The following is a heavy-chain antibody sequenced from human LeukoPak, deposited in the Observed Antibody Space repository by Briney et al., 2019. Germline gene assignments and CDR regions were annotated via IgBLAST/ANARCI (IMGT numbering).Heavy chain of an antibody. CDR3: ARHQYDYVWGSYRPGPPDI. CDR2: INHSVST. J-gene: IGHJ3*02. V-gene: IGHV4-34*01. CDR1: GGSISSYY. Sequence: SETLSLTCTVSGGSISSYYWSWIRQPPGKGLEWIGEINHSVSTNYNPSLKSRVTISVDTSKNQFSLKLSSVTAADTAVYYCARHQYDYVWGSYRPGPPDIWGQGTMVTVSS. D-gene: IGHD3-16*02.